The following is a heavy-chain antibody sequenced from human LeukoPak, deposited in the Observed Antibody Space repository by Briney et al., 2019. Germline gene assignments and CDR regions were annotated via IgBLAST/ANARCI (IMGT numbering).Heavy chain of an antibody. Sequence: GGSLRLSCVASGFTFSTSWVTWVRQAPGTGLEWVANIDKHGNGKYYVDSVKGRFAISRDYASNSVFLQMDSLRAEDTSVYYCARDAGWGYYDLWGQGTPVTVSS. CDR2: IDKHGNGK. D-gene: IGHD1-26*01. J-gene: IGHJ4*02. CDR3: ARDAGWGYYDL. V-gene: IGHV3-7*01. CDR1: GFTFSTSW.